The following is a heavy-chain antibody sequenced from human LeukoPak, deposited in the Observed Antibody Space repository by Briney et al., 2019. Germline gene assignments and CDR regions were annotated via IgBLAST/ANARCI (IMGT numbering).Heavy chain of an antibody. CDR1: GGSISSGGYY. CDR3: ARDTTATTLWASWFDP. CDR2: IYYSGST. Sequence: SETLSLTCTVSGGSISSGGYYWSWIRQHPGKGLEWIGYIYYSGSTYYNPSLKSRVTISVDTSKNQFSLKLSSVTAADTAVYYCARDTTATTLWASWFDPWGQGTLVTVSS. D-gene: IGHD4-17*01. V-gene: IGHV4-31*03. J-gene: IGHJ5*02.